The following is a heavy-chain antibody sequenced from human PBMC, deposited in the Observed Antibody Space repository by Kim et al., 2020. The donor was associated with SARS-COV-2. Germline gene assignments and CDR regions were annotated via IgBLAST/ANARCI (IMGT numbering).Heavy chain of an antibody. D-gene: IGHD1-26*01. CDR3: AEDQGGSYLGTAGY. V-gene: IGHV3-30*02. Sequence: ADSVKGRFTLSRDNSKNKLYLKMNSLRADDTAVYHCAEDQGGSYLGTAGYWGQGTLVTVSS. J-gene: IGHJ4*02.